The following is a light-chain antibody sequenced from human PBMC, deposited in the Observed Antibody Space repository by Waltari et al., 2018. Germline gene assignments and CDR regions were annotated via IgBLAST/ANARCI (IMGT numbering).Light chain of an antibody. J-gene: IGLJ3*02. CDR1: SSDVGGFNY. V-gene: IGLV2-14*03. CDR3: SSYIRISASWV. Sequence: QSALTQPVSVSGSPGQSITISCTGTSSDVGGFNYVSWYQHHPGKAPKIMIYDVTKRASVVSNLFSRSGSGNTASRTISGLHSEDEAYYYCSSYIRISASWVFGGGTKLTVL. CDR2: DVT.